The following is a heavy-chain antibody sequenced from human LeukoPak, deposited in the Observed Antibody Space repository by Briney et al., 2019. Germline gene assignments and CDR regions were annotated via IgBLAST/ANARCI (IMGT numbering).Heavy chain of an antibody. Sequence: SETLSLTCTVSGGSISSSSYYWGWIRQPPGKGLEWIGSIYYSGSTYYNPSLKSRVAISVETSKNQFSLKLSSVTAADTAVYYCARLHPVGTPNFDYWGQGTLVTVSS. CDR2: IYYSGST. CDR1: GGSISSSSYY. V-gene: IGHV4-39*01. D-gene: IGHD1-26*01. J-gene: IGHJ4*02. CDR3: ARLHPVGTPNFDY.